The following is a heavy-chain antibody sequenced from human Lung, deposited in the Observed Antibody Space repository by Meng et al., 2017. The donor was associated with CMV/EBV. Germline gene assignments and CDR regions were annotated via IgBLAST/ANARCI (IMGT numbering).Heavy chain of an antibody. CDR1: GFTFNDAW. D-gene: IGHD3-22*01. CDR2: IKTKTDGGTT. J-gene: IGHJ4*02. CDR3: TAGLYDSGGVDQ. Sequence: SXXASGFTFNDAWMNWVRQAPGKGLEWVGRIKTKTDGGTTDYAAPVKGGFTISRDDSKNTLYRRMNSLKTEDTAVYYCTAGLYDSGGVDQWGQGTLVTVSS. V-gene: IGHV3-15*01.